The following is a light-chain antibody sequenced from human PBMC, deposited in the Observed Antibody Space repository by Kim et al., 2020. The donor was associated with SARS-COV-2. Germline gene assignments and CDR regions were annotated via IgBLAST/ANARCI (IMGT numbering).Light chain of an antibody. CDR2: GAS. J-gene: IGKJ1*01. CDR3: QQYADSPRT. V-gene: IGKV3-20*01. Sequence: EIVLTQSPGTLSLSPGERVTLSCRASQSVRGNYVAWYQLKPGQAPRLLIYGASSTASGIPDKFSGSGSGTDFTLTINRLEPEDFAVYYFQQYADSPRTFGQGTKVDIK. CDR1: QSVRGNY.